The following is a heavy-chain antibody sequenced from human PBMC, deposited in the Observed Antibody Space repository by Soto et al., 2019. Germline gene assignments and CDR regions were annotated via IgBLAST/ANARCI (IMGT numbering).Heavy chain of an antibody. V-gene: IGHV2-5*02. D-gene: IGHD3-22*01. J-gene: IGHJ4*02. CDR2: IYWDDDK. Sequence: QITLKESGPTLVKPTQTLTLTCTFSGFSLSTSGVGVGWIRQPPGKALECLALIYWDDDKRYSPSLKSRLTITKDTSKNQVVLTMTSMDPVDSATYYCAHLYYYDSSAYYARGNFFHYWGQGTLVTVSS. CDR3: AHLYYYDSSAYYARGNFFHY. CDR1: GFSLSTSGVG.